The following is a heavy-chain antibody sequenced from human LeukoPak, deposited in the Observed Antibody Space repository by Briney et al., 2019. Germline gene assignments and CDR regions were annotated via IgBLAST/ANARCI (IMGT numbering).Heavy chain of an antibody. CDR2: IHYSGSS. CDR3: VKANYYYGMDV. CDR1: GGSISSYY. J-gene: IGHJ6*02. Sequence: SETLSLTCIVSGGSISSYYWSWIRQPPGKGLEWIGYIHYSGSSNYNPSLKSRVTMSVDTSKNQFSLKLSSVTAADTAVYYCVKANYYYGMDVWGQGTTVTVSS. V-gene: IGHV4-59*12.